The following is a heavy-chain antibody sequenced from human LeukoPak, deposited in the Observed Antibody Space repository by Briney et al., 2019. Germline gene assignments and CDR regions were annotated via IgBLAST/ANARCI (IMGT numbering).Heavy chain of an antibody. Sequence: GASVKVSCKTSGYTFTSYGISWVRQAPGQGLEWMGRISAYNGNTNYAQKLQGRVTMTTDTSTSTAYMELRSLRSDDTAVYYCASLVKDAGTEFDYWGQGTLVTVSS. D-gene: IGHD6-13*01. V-gene: IGHV1-18*01. CDR2: ISAYNGNT. CDR1: GYTFTSYG. J-gene: IGHJ4*02. CDR3: ASLVKDAGTEFDY.